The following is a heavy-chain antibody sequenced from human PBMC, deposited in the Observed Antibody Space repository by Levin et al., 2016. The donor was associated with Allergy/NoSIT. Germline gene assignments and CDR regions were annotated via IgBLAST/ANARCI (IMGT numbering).Heavy chain of an antibody. CDR1: GDSVSSNSAA. CDR2: TYYRSKWYN. V-gene: IGHV6-1*01. CDR3: GLEENIVVVTWSDY. J-gene: IGHJ4*02. Sequence: SQTLSLTCAISGDSVSSNSAAWNWIRQSPSRGLEWLGRTYYRSKWYNDYAVSVKSRITINPDTSKNQFSLQLNSVTPEDTAVYYVGLEENIVVVTWSDYWGQGTPGPPSPQ. D-gene: IGHD2-21*02.